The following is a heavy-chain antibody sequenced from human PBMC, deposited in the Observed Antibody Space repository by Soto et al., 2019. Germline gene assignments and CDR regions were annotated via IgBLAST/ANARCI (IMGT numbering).Heavy chain of an antibody. Sequence: GASVKVSCKASGYTFTSYGISWVRQAPRQGLEWMGWISAYNGNTNYAQKLQGRVTMTTDTSTSTAYMELRSLRSDDTAVYYCARDPYYDILTGYLTPGYFDYWGQGTLVTVSS. CDR1: GYTFTSYG. J-gene: IGHJ4*02. D-gene: IGHD3-9*01. V-gene: IGHV1-18*01. CDR3: ARDPYYDILTGYLTPGYFDY. CDR2: ISAYNGNT.